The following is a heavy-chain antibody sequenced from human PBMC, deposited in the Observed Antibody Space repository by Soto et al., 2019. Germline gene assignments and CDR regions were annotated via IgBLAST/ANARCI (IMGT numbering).Heavy chain of an antibody. D-gene: IGHD3-22*01. CDR3: ARDFSQSSSGYYFNDAFDI. Sequence: QVQLVQSGAEVKKPGASVRVSCKASGYTFTSYGISWVRQAPGQGLEWMGWISAYNGNANYAQKLQGRVTLTTDTSTSTAYMELRSLRSDDTAVYYCARDFSQSSSGYYFNDAFDIWGQGTMVTVSS. CDR2: ISAYNGNA. J-gene: IGHJ3*02. V-gene: IGHV1-18*04. CDR1: GYTFTSYG.